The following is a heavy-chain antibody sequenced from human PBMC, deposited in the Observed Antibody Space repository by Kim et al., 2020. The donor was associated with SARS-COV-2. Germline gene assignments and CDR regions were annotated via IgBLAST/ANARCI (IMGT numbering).Heavy chain of an antibody. CDR3: ARVNAAAAGLNYVDY. J-gene: IGHJ4*02. D-gene: IGHD6-13*01. V-gene: IGHV4-59*13. Sequence: SETLSLTCTVSGGSISSYYWSWIRQPPGKGLEWIGYIYYSGSTNYNPSLKSRVTISVDTSKNQFSLKLSSVTAADTAVYYCARVNAAAAGLNYVDYWGQGTLVTVSS. CDR2: IYYSGST. CDR1: GGSISSYY.